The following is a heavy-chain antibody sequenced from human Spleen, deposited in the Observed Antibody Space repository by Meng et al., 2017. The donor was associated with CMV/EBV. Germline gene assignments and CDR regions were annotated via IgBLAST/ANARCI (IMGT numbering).Heavy chain of an antibody. Sequence: ASVKVSCKASGYGFSDYYIHWVRQAPGQGLEWMGWINPNSGVPNYAQKFQGRVTMTGDTSISTAYMELTRLTSDDTAVYYCARDNNWGPDYWGQGTLVTVSS. CDR1: GYGFSDYY. CDR3: ARDNNWGPDY. J-gene: IGHJ4*02. CDR2: INPNSGVP. V-gene: IGHV1-2*02. D-gene: IGHD7-27*01.